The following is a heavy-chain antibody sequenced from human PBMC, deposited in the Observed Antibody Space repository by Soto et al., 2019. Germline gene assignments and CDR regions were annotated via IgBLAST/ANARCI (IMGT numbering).Heavy chain of an antibody. J-gene: IGHJ3*02. D-gene: IGHD6-13*01. CDR3: ISIPASSDAFDI. Sequence: EVQLVESGGGLVQPGGSLKLSCAASGFTFSGSAMHWVRQASGKGLEWVGRIRSKASNYATVYAASVKGRFTISRDDSKNTGYLQMNSLKTEDTAVYYCISIPASSDAFDIWGQGTMVTVSS. CDR2: IRSKASNYAT. V-gene: IGHV3-73*01. CDR1: GFTFSGSA.